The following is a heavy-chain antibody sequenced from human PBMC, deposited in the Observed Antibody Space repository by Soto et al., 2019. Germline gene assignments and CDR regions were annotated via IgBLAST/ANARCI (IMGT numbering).Heavy chain of an antibody. CDR1: GGSFSGYY. CDR3: ARGRSSVPDRRGIGYYGWDV. Sequence: QVKLQQWGAEVLKPSETLSLTCVVNGGSFSGYYWTWIRQPPGKGLEWIGDINHSGITDPNPSLESRVTISVDMSKNQFSLRVNSVSAADTAVYYCARGRSSVPDRRGIGYYGWDVWGQGTTVTVAS. CDR2: INHSGIT. D-gene: IGHD3-16*01. V-gene: IGHV4-34*01. J-gene: IGHJ6*02.